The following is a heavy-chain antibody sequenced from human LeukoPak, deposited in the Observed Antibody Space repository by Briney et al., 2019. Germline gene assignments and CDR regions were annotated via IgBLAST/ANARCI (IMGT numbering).Heavy chain of an antibody. J-gene: IGHJ4*02. V-gene: IGHV1-69*13. D-gene: IGHD3-10*01. CDR2: IIPIFGTA. Sequence: SVKVSCKASGGTFSSYAISWVRQAPGQGLEWMGGIIPIFGTANYAQKFQGRVTITADESTSTAYMELSSLRSDDTAVYYCARGTVVRGQPDEYYFDYWGQGTLVTVSS. CDR3: ARGTVVRGQPDEYYFDY. CDR1: GGTFSSYA.